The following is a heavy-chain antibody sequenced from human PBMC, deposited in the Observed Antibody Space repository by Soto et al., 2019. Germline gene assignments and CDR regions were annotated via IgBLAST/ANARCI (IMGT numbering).Heavy chain of an antibody. Sequence: LRLSCAASGFTFTRYSMNWVRQAPGKGLEWVSSIGSTTNYIYYGDSMKGRFTISRDNAKNSLYLEMNSLRAEDTAVYYCARESEDLTSNFDYWGQGTLVTVSS. CDR3: ARESEDLTSNFDY. CDR1: GFTFTRYS. J-gene: IGHJ4*02. V-gene: IGHV3-21*06. CDR2: IGSTTNYI.